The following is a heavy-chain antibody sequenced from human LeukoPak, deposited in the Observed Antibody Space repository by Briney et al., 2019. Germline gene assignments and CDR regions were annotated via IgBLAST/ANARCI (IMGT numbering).Heavy chain of an antibody. CDR2: IYYSGST. CDR1: GGSISSYY. CDR3: ARGQYYYDSSGDDYFDY. D-gene: IGHD3-22*01. V-gene: IGHV4-59*01. J-gene: IGHJ4*02. Sequence: KSSETLSLTCTVSGGSISSYYWSWIRQPPGKGLEWIGYIYYSGSTNYNPSLKSRVTISVDTSKNQFSLKLSSVTAADTAVYYCARGQYYYDSSGDDYFDYWGQGTLVTVSS.